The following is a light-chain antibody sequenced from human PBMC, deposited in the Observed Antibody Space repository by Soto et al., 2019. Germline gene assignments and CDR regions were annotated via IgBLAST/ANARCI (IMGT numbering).Light chain of an antibody. J-gene: IGLJ2*01. CDR3: SSYTSSSSPHVV. CDR1: SSNVGGYNS. CDR2: DVS. Sequence: QSALTQPASVSGSPGQSITISCTGTSSNVGGYNSVSWYQQHPGKAPKLMIYDVSNRPSGVSARFSGSKSGNTASLTISGLQAEDEADYYCSSYTSSSSPHVVFGGGTQLTVL. V-gene: IGLV2-14*03.